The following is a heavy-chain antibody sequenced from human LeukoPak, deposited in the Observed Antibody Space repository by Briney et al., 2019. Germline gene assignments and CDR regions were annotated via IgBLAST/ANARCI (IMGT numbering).Heavy chain of an antibody. Sequence: SETLSLTCSVSGYSIRRGYHWGWIRQPPGKGLEWIGGIHHSGSTYYNPSLKSRVTISIDTSKNQFSLKLNFVTAADTAVYYCARIDWVFDYWGQGTLVTVSS. CDR2: IHHSGST. J-gene: IGHJ4*02. V-gene: IGHV4-38-2*02. CDR1: GYSIRRGYH. D-gene: IGHD3-9*01. CDR3: ARIDWVFDY.